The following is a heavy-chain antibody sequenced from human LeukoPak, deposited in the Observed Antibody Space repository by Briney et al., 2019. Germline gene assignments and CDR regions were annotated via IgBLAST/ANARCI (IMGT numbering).Heavy chain of an antibody. Sequence: PSETLSLTCTVSGGSISSYYWSWIRQPPGKGLEWIGYIYYSGSTNYNPSLKSRVTISVDTSKTQFSLKLSSVTAADTAVYYCAGSIAARLDYWGQGTLVTVSS. CDR2: IYYSGST. D-gene: IGHD6-6*01. CDR3: AGSIAARLDY. J-gene: IGHJ4*02. V-gene: IGHV4-59*12. CDR1: GGSISSYY.